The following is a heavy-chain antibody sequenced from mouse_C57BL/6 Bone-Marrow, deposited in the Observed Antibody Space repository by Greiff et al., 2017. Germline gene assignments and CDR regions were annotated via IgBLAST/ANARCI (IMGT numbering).Heavy chain of an antibody. CDR3: ARSLRLLLRWFDY. CDR1: GYTFPSYW. V-gene: IGHV1-72*01. Sequence: QVQLQQSGAELVKPGASVKLSCKASGYTFPSYWMHWVKQRPGRGLEWIGRIDPNSGGTKYNEKFKSKATLTVDKPSSTAYMQLSSLTSEDSAVYYCARSLRLLLRWFDYWGQGTTLTVSS. D-gene: IGHD1-1*01. J-gene: IGHJ2*01. CDR2: IDPNSGGT.